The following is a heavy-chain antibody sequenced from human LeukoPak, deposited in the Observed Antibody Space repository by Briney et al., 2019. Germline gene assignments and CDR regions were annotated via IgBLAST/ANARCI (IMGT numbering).Heavy chain of an antibody. V-gene: IGHV4-39*01. CDR3: ARQKITVDY. Sequence: PSETLSLTCIVSGGSISGSTYYWGWIRQPPGQGLEWIATIYYSGTTYYNPSLKSRVTISVDTSKNQFSLKLSSVTAADTAEYYCARQKITVDYWGQGALVTVS. CDR1: GGSISGSTYY. D-gene: IGHD3-16*01. CDR2: IYYSGTT. J-gene: IGHJ4*02.